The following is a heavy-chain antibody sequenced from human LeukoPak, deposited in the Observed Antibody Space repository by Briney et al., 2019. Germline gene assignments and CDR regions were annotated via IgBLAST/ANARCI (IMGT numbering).Heavy chain of an antibody. V-gene: IGHV3-21*01. J-gene: IGHJ4*02. CDR1: GLTFSSYS. CDR3: ARDGHRDY. CDR2: ISSSRSYI. Sequence: GRSLRLSWAAAGLTFSSYSMNWVRQAPGKGLEWVSSISSSRSYIYYADSVKGRFTISRDNAKNSLYPQMTTLRAEDTAVYYCARDGHRDYWGQGTLVTVSS.